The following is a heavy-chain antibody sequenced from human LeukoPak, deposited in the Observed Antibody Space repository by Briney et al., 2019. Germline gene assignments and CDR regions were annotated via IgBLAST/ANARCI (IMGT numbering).Heavy chain of an antibody. Sequence: PGGSLRLSCAASGFTVSSNYMSWVRQAPGKGLEWDSVIYSGGSTYYADSVKGRFTISRDNSKNTLYLQMNSLRAEDTAVYYCARVPRLDDSVPHWGQGTLVTVSS. D-gene: IGHD3-16*01. CDR1: GFTVSSNY. CDR2: IYSGGST. CDR3: ARVPRLDDSVPH. J-gene: IGHJ4*02. V-gene: IGHV3-66*01.